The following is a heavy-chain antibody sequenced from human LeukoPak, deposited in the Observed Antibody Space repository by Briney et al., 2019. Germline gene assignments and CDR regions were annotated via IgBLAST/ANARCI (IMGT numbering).Heavy chain of an antibody. CDR1: GCTFSSYS. V-gene: IGHV3-21*01. D-gene: IGHD3-9*01. CDR2: ISSSSSYI. J-gene: IGHJ4*02. Sequence: GWSLRLSCAASGCTFSSYSMNWVRQAPGKGREGVSSISSSSSYIYYADAVKGGLTIPRDNAKNALYLQTTSLRAEDRALYYCAPHRVPTDWPPGYFDYWGQGTLVTVPS. CDR3: APHRVPTDWPPGYFDY.